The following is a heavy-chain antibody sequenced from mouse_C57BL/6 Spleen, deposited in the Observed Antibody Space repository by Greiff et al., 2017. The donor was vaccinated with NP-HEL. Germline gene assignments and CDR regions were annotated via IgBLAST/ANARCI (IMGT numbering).Heavy chain of an antibody. CDR2: IHPNSGST. J-gene: IGHJ2*01. CDR3: ARKYYGSSSYFDY. CDR1: GYTFTSYW. Sequence: QVQLQQPGAELVKPGASVKLSCKASGYTFTSYWMHWVKQRPGQGLAWIGMIHPNSGSTNYNEKFKSKATLTVDKSSSTAYMQLSSLTSEDSAVYYCARKYYGSSSYFDYWGQGTTLTVSS. V-gene: IGHV1-64*01. D-gene: IGHD1-1*01.